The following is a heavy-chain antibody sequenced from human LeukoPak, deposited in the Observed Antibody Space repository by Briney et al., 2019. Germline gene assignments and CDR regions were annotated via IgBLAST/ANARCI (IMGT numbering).Heavy chain of an antibody. CDR1: GFTVSSHC. J-gene: IGHJ4*02. Sequence: GGSLRLSCAASGFTVSSHCMSWVRQAPGKGLEWVSIIYIGGITWYADSMRGRITISRDNSKNTLYLQMDSLRAEDTAVYSCARIYGDGWYADHWGQGTLVTVSS. D-gene: IGHD6-19*01. V-gene: IGHV3-53*01. CDR3: ARIYGDGWYADH. CDR2: IYIGGIT.